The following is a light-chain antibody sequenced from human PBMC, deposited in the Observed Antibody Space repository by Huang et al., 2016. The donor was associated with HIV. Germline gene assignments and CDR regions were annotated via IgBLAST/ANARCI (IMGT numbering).Light chain of an antibody. J-gene: IGKJ3*01. CDR2: DAS. CDR1: QSVSSN. V-gene: IGKV3-15*01. Sequence: EIVMTQSPATLSVSPGERATLSCRARQSVSSNFSWYQEKPGQAPRLLIYDASTRATGIPVRFSGSGSGTEFTLTISSLQSEDYAVYYCQQYNDWPIFTFGPGTKVDIK. CDR3: QQYNDWPIFT.